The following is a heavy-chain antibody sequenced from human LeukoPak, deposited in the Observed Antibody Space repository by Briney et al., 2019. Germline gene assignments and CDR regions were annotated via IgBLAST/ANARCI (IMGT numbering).Heavy chain of an antibody. Sequence: GGSLRLSCAASGFTFSSYSTNWVRQAPGKGLEWVSSISSSSSYIYYADSVKGRFTISRDNAKNSLYLQMNSLRAEDTAVYYCARVKTKNAFDIWGQGTMVTVSS. CDR1: GFTFSSYS. D-gene: IGHD2-8*01. V-gene: IGHV3-21*01. CDR2: ISSSSSYI. J-gene: IGHJ3*02. CDR3: ARVKTKNAFDI.